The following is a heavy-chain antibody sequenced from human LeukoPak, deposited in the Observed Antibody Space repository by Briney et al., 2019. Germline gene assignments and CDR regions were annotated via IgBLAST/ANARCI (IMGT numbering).Heavy chain of an antibody. CDR1: GGSISSGSHY. CDR3: AKADADDVLLPN. V-gene: IGHV4-39*01. J-gene: IGHJ4*02. D-gene: IGHD3-10*01. Sequence: SETLSLTCTVSGGSISSGSHYWGWIRQPPGKELEWIGNIYYSGNSYYNPSLKSRVTISVDAFKNQFSLNLSSVTAADTAVYYCAKADADDVLLPNWGQGTLVTVSS. CDR2: IYYSGNS.